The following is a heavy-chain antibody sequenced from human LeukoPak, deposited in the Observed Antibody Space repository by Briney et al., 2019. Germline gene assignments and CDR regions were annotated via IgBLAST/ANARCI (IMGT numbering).Heavy chain of an antibody. CDR1: GGSISSYY. J-gene: IGHJ4*02. V-gene: IGHV4-4*07. CDR2: IYTSGTT. Sequence: SETLSLTCTVSGGSISSYYWSWIRQPAGKGLEWIGRIYTSGTTHYNPSLKSRVTMSVDTSKNQFSLKLSSVTAADTAVYYCRGVRFGELFDYWGQGTLVTVSS. CDR3: RGVRFGELFDY. D-gene: IGHD3-10*01.